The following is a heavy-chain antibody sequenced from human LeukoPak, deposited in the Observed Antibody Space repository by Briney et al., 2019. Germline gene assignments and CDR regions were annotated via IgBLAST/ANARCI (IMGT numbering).Heavy chain of an antibody. D-gene: IGHD1-20*01. J-gene: IGHJ4*02. CDR1: GYTFTGYY. CDR3: ARDPGGYNWNYVDY. Sequence: EASVKVSCEASGYTFTGYYMHWVRQAPGQGLEWMGWINPNSGGTNYAQKFQGRVTMTRDTSISTAYMELSGLRSDDTAVYYCARDPGGYNWNYVDYWGQGTLVSVSS. CDR2: INPNSGGT. V-gene: IGHV1-2*02.